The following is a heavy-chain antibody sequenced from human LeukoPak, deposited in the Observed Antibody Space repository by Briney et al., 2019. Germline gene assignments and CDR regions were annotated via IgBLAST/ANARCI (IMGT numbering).Heavy chain of an antibody. Sequence: GGSLRLSCAASGFTFSSYAMHWVRQAPGKGLEWVAVISYDGNNKYYADSVKGRFTISRDNSKNTLYLQMNSLRAEDTAVYYCARPLGITMVRGVHYWGQGTLVTVSS. CDR2: ISYDGNNK. J-gene: IGHJ4*02. V-gene: IGHV3-30-3*01. CDR1: GFTFSSYA. CDR3: ARPLGITMVRGVHY. D-gene: IGHD3-10*01.